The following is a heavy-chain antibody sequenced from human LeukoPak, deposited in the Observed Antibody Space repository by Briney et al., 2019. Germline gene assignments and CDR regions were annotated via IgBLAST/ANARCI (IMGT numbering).Heavy chain of an antibody. V-gene: IGHV3-9*03. J-gene: IGHJ4*02. D-gene: IGHD6-19*01. CDR1: GFTFDDYA. Sequence: GGSLRLSCAASGFTFDDYAMHWVRQAPGKGLEWVSGISWNSGSIGYADSVKGRFTISRDNAKNSLYLQMNSLRAEDMALYYCAKAGKGPNSSGWPTPFDYWGQGTLVTVSS. CDR2: ISWNSGSI. CDR3: AKAGKGPNSSGWPTPFDY.